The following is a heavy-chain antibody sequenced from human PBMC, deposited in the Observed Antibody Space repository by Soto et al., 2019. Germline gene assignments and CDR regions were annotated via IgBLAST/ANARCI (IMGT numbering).Heavy chain of an antibody. Sequence: ASVKVSCKASSFIFTSYGTNWVRQAPGQGLEWMGWISGYNGNTKYGQKFQDRVTLTADTSTATAFMEVRSLRGDDSAVYYCATSGGHHFGMDVWGQGTTVTVSS. J-gene: IGHJ6*02. V-gene: IGHV1-18*01. CDR3: ATSGGHHFGMDV. CDR1: SFIFTSYG. D-gene: IGHD2-8*02. CDR2: ISGYNGNT.